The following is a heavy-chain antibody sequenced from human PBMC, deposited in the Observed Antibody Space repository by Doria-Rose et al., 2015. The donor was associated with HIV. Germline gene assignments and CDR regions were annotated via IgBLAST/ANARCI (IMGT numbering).Heavy chain of an antibody. CDR3: ATSPTRGGIQLWLPSYLDY. J-gene: IGHJ4*02. Sequence: PGQGLEWMGGIIPLFGTANYAQKFQGRVTITADTSTSTAYMELNSLRSEDTAVYYCATSPTRGGIQLWLPSYLDYWGQGTLVTVSS. CDR2: IIPLFGTA. V-gene: IGHV1-69*06. D-gene: IGHD5-18*01.